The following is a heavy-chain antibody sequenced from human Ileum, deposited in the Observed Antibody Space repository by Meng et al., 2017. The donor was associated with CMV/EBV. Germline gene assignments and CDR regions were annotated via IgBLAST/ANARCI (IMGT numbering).Heavy chain of an antibody. V-gene: IGHV3-30*18. CDR2: ISDDGNNK. Sequence: ASVLPVRNYGRHWVRQAPGKGLEWVAVISDDGNNKYYVDSVKGRFTISRDNSKNTLYLQMNSLRADDTAVYYCAKGRGYSYGGGFDYWGQGTLVTVSS. CDR1: VLPVRNYG. J-gene: IGHJ4*02. CDR3: AKGRGYSYGGGFDY. D-gene: IGHD5-18*01.